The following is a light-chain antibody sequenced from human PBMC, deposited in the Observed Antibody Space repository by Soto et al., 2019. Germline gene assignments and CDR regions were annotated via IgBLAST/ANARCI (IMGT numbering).Light chain of an antibody. CDR1: QSISSY. CDR2: AAS. J-gene: IGKJ2*01. V-gene: IGKV1-39*01. CDR3: QQSYSTPRT. Sequence: DIQMTQSPSSLSASFGDRVTITCRASQSISSYLNWYQQKPGQAPELLIYAASNLQSGVPSRFGGSGSGTDFTLTISSLHPEDFATYYCQQSYSTPRTFGQGTKLDIK.